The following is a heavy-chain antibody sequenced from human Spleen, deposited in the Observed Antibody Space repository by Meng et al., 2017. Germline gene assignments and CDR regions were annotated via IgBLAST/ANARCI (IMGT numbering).Heavy chain of an antibody. CDR3: AREGVLATVRDAFDI. CDR2: IYPGDSEA. CDR1: GYSFTRYW. D-gene: IGHD5-24*01. Sequence: GESLKISCKGFGYSFTRYWIGRVRQMPGKGLEWMGIIYPGDSEARYSPSFQGQVTISADKSSDTAYLQWSSLKASDTAMYYCAREGVLATVRDAFDIWGQGTMVTVSS. J-gene: IGHJ3*02. V-gene: IGHV5-51*01.